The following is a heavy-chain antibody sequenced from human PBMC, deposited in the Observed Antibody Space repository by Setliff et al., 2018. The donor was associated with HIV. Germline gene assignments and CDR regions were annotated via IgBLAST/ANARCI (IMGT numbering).Heavy chain of an antibody. CDR1: RGSIRSGTYY. J-gene: IGHJ4*02. CDR3: ASSPIITNGYYLDY. D-gene: IGHD2-8*01. V-gene: IGHV4-39*01. CDR2: MYYTGNT. Sequence: SETLSLTCTVSRGSIRSGTYYWGWIRQPPGKGLEWIGNMYYTGNTYHNPSLKSRVTISVDTSKNQFSLKLSSVTAADTAVYYCASSPIITNGYYLDYWGPGTLVTVSS.